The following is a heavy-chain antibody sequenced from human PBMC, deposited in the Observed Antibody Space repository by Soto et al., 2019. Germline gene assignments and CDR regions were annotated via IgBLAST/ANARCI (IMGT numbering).Heavy chain of an antibody. Sequence: SETLSLTCDVSGDSISSSNWWTWVRQSPGKGLEWIGEISHGGNTNDNPSLDSRVTISADRSKNQFSLKLSFVTAADTAIYYCARGAAGAAYGLDVWGQGTRVTVSS. CDR2: ISHGGNT. CDR1: GDSISSSNW. D-gene: IGHD6-13*01. J-gene: IGHJ6*02. CDR3: ARGAAGAAYGLDV. V-gene: IGHV4-4*02.